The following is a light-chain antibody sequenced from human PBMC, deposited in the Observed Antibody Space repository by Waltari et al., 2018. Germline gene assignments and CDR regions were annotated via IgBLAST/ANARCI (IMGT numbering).Light chain of an antibody. J-gene: IGLJ2*01. V-gene: IGLV2-14*03. Sequence: HSALTQPASVSGSPGQSITISCTGTSSDVGGYNYVSWYQHHPGKAPKLMIFDVSNRPSVVSSRFSGSKSGNTASLTISGLQAEDEADYYCSSYVSSDTLELFGGGTSLTVL. CDR3: SSYVSSDTLEL. CDR1: SSDVGGYNY. CDR2: DVS.